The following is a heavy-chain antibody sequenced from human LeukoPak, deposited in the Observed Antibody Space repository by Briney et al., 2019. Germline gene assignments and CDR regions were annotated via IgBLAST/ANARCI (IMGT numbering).Heavy chain of an antibody. J-gene: IGHJ4*02. CDR3: ARDRHGSGSYYLYFDY. D-gene: IGHD3-10*01. CDR1: GGTFSSYA. CDR2: IIPIFGTA. Sequence: SVKVSCKASGGTFSSYAISWVRQAPGQGLEWMGGIIPIFGTANYAQKFQGRVTITADKSTSTAYMELSNLRSEDTAVYYCARDRHGSGSYYLYFDYWGQGTLVTVSS. V-gene: IGHV1-69*06.